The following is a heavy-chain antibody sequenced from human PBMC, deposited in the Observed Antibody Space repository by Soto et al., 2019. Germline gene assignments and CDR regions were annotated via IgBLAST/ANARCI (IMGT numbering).Heavy chain of an antibody. D-gene: IGHD2-15*01. CDR1: GGSISSSSYY. V-gene: IGHV4-39*01. Sequence: SETLSLTCTVSGGSISSSSYYWGWIRQPPGKGLEWIGSIYYSGSTYYNPSLKSRVTISVDTSKNQFSLKLSSVTAADTAVYYCASILGYCSGGSCYSSYYYYYMDVWGKGTTVTVSS. CDR3: ASILGYCSGGSCYSSYYYYYMDV. CDR2: IYYSGST. J-gene: IGHJ6*03.